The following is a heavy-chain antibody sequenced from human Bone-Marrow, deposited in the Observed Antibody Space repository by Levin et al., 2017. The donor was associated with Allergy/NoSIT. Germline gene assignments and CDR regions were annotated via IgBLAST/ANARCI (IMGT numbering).Heavy chain of an antibody. Sequence: GALRLSCAASGFIFNDYAMHWVRQAPGKGLEGVALVSYDGSDKYYADSVKGRFNISRDNSDNTLFLQMNNLRPEDTAIYYCTRDLSLGGSPPFDYWGQGTRVTVSS. V-gene: IGHV3-30-3*01. CDR3: TRDLSLGGSPPFDY. CDR2: VSYDGSDK. CDR1: GFIFNDYA. J-gene: IGHJ4*02. D-gene: IGHD2-15*01.